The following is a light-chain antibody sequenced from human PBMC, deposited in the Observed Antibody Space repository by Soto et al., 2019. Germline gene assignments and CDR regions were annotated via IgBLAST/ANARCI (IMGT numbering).Light chain of an antibody. J-gene: IGKJ2*01. CDR3: QQYNSYNT. Sequence: DILMTQSPSTLSASVGDRVSITCRASQSISRWLAWYKQKPGKAPKLLIYDASTLESGVPSRFSGSGSGTEFSLTISGLQPEDFATYYCQQYNSYNTFGQGTKLEI. CDR2: DAS. V-gene: IGKV1-5*01. CDR1: QSISRW.